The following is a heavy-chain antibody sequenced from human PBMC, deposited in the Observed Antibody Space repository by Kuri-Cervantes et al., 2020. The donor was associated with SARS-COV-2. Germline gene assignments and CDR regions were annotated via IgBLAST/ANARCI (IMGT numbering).Heavy chain of an antibody. J-gene: IGHJ4*02. Sequence: ASVKVSCKASGYTFTSYAMHWVRQAPGQRLEWMGWINAGNGNTKYSQKFQGRVTITRDTSASTAYMELSSLRAEDTAVYYCARSRGFGELLDYFDYWGQGTLVTVSS. CDR1: GYTFTSYA. V-gene: IGHV1-3*01. D-gene: IGHD3-10*01. CDR2: INAGNGNT. CDR3: ARSRGFGELLDYFDY.